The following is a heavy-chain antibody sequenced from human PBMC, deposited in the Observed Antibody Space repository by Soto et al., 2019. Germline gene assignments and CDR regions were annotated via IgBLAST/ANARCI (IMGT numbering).Heavy chain of an antibody. CDR1: GFTFSSYA. V-gene: IGHV3-23*01. CDR2: ISGSGGST. D-gene: IGHD6-19*01. Sequence: EVQLLESGGGLVQPGGSLRLSCAASGFTFSSYAMSWVRQAPGKGLEWVSVISGSGGSTYYADSVKGRFTISRDNSKNTLYLQMNSLRAEATAVYYCAKGLAWLVLYGFDYWGQGTLVTVSS. J-gene: IGHJ4*02. CDR3: AKGLAWLVLYGFDY.